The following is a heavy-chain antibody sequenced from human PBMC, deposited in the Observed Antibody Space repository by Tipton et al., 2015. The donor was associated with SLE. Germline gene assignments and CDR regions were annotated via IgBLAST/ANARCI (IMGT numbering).Heavy chain of an antibody. Sequence: RSLRLSCAASGFTFSDHYMSWIRQAPGKGLEWVAVISYDGSNKYYVDSVKGRFTISRDNSKNTLYLQMTSLRAEDTAVYYCARVRVTMVQGVMTPIYGMDVWGQGTAVTVSS. CDR3: ARVRVTMVQGVMTPIYGMDV. D-gene: IGHD3-10*01. CDR1: GFTFSDHY. V-gene: IGHV3-30*01. CDR2: ISYDGSNK. J-gene: IGHJ6*02.